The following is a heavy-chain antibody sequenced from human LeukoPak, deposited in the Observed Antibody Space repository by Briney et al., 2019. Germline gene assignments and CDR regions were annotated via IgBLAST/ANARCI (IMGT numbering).Heavy chain of an antibody. Sequence: ASVKVSCKASGYTFTSYYMHWVRQAPGQGLEWMGGIIPIFGTANYAQKFQGRVTITADESTSTAYMELSSLRSEDTAVYYCARERESVGYCSGGSCYGWFDPWGQGTLVTVSS. CDR1: GYTFTSYY. V-gene: IGHV1-69*13. D-gene: IGHD2-15*01. CDR2: IIPIFGTA. J-gene: IGHJ5*02. CDR3: ARERESVGYCSGGSCYGWFDP.